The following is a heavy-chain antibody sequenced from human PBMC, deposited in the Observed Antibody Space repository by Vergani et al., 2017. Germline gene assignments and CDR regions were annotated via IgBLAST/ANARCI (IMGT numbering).Heavy chain of an antibody. CDR2: IIPIFGTA. D-gene: IGHD6-13*01. J-gene: IGHJ6*03. CDR3: ARDGIAAAGTSHYYYYYMDV. CDR1: GGTFSSYA. Sequence: QVQLVQSGAEVKKPGSSVKVSCKASGGTFSSYAISWVRQAPGQGLEWMGGIIPIFGTANYAQKFQGRVTITADESTSTAYMERSSLRSEDTAVYYCARDGIAAAGTSHYYYYYMDVWGKGTTVTVSS. V-gene: IGHV1-69*01.